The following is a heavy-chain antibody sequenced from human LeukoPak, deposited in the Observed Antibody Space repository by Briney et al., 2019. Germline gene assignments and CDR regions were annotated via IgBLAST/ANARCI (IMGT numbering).Heavy chain of an antibody. CDR3: ARARGYSYGSWGDY. J-gene: IGHJ4*02. CDR1: GFTFSSYA. D-gene: IGHD5-18*01. CDR2: ISSNGGST. Sequence: GGSLRLSWAASGFTFSSYAMHWVRQAPGKGLEYVSAISSNGGSTYYANSVKGRFTISRDNSKNTLYLQMGSLRAEDMAVYYCARARGYSYGSWGDYWGQGTLVTVSS. V-gene: IGHV3-64*01.